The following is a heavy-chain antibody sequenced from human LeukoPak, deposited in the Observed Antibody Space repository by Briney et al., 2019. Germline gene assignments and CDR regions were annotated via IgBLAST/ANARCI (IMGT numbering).Heavy chain of an antibody. Sequence: SETLSLTCTVSGGSMSSYYWSWIRQPPGKGLEWIGYIYYSGSTNYNPSLKSRVTISVDTPKNQFSLKLSSVTAADTAVYYCARDRRYCIGDSCNSSSYYGIDVWGQGTTVTVSS. J-gene: IGHJ6*02. D-gene: IGHD2-15*01. CDR2: IYYSGST. CDR3: ARDRRYCIGDSCNSSSYYGIDV. CDR1: GGSMSSYY. V-gene: IGHV4-59*01.